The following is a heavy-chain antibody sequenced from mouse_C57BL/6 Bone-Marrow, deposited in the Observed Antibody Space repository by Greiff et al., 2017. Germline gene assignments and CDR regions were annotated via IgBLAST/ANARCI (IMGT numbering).Heavy chain of an antibody. CDR3: ARDRGNYGWYFDV. V-gene: IGHV1-81*01. CDR1: GYTFTSYG. J-gene: IGHJ1*03. Sequence: VQLQQSGAELARPGASVKLSCKASGYTFTSYGISWVQQRTGQGLEWIGVIYPRSGNTYYNEKFTGKGTLTADKSSCTAYIELRSLTCADSAVYCCARDRGNYGWYFDVWGTGTTVTVSS. CDR2: IYPRSGNT. D-gene: IGHD2-1*01.